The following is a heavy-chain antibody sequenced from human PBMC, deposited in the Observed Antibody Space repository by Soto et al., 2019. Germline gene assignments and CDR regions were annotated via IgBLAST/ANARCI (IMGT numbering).Heavy chain of an antibody. Sequence: GGSLRLSCAASGFTFSSYAMSWVRQAPGKGLEWVSAISGSGGSTYYADSVKGRFTISRDNSKNTLYLQMNSLRAEDTAVYYCAKDGGGGYCSSTSCLFDYWGQGTLVTVSS. CDR3: AKDGGGGYCSSTSCLFDY. J-gene: IGHJ4*02. V-gene: IGHV3-23*01. D-gene: IGHD2-2*01. CDR2: ISGSGGST. CDR1: GFTFSSYA.